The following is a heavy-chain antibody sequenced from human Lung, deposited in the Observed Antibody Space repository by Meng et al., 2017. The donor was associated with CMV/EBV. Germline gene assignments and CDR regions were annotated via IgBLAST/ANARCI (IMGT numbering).Heavy chain of an antibody. CDR3: AKAWCIQLWPNWFDL. J-gene: IGHJ5*02. Sequence: GGSXRLXCAASGFTFSSYAMSRVRQAPGKGLEWVSAISGSGGSTYYADSVKGRFTISRDNSKNTLYLQMNSLRAEDTAVYYCAKAWCIQLWPNWFDLLGQGXLVTVSS. CDR1: GFTFSSYA. V-gene: IGHV3-23*01. D-gene: IGHD5-18*01. CDR2: ISGSGGST.